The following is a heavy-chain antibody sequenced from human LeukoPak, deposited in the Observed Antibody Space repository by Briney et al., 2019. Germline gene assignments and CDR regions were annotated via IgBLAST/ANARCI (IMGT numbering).Heavy chain of an antibody. CDR1: GFTFSSYG. D-gene: IGHD3-22*01. J-gene: IGHJ4*02. Sequence: PGGSLRLSCAASGFTFSSYGMHWVRQAPGKGLEWVAFIRYDGSNKYYADSVKGRFTISRDNSKNTLYLQMNSLRAEDTAVYYCAKEGYYYDSSGYYLGGVFDYWGQGTLVTVSS. V-gene: IGHV3-30*02. CDR3: AKEGYYYDSSGYYLGGVFDY. CDR2: IRYDGSNK.